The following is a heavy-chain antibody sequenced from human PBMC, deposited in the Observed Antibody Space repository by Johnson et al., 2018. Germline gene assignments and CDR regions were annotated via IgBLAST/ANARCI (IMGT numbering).Heavy chain of an antibody. D-gene: IGHD3-16*01. CDR2: INSKTDGGTT. V-gene: IGHV3-15*07. CDR1: GFTFNNAW. Sequence: VQLVQSGGGLVKPGGSLGLSCAASGFTFNNAWMNWVRQAPGKGLEWVGRINSKTDGGTTDYAAYVKGRFTISRDDSRNTLYLQMSSLKTEDTAMYYCTTVRLGSFDIWGQGTMVTVSS. J-gene: IGHJ3*02. CDR3: TTVRLGSFDI.